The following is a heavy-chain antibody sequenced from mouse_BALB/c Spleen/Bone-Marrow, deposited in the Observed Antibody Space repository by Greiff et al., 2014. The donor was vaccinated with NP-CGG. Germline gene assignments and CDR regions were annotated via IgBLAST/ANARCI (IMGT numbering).Heavy chain of an antibody. CDR1: GVSLTSYG. CDR3: ASSYYGSSRFAY. V-gene: IGHV2-9*02. Sequence: QVQLKDSGPGLVAPSQSLSITFPVSGVSLTSYGVHWVCQPPGKGLEWLGVLWAGGNTIYNSALMSRLNINKDNSKSQVFLKMNSLQTEDTAMYYCASSYYGSSRFAYWGQGTLVTVSA. CDR2: LWAGGNT. D-gene: IGHD1-1*01. J-gene: IGHJ3*01.